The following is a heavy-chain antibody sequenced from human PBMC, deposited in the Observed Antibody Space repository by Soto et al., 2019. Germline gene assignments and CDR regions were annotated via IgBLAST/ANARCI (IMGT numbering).Heavy chain of an antibody. CDR3: TTGIAAAGTDYYYAMDV. CDR2: MHPGNNQH. V-gene: IGHV1-8*01. D-gene: IGHD6-13*01. CDR1: GYPFTNYD. Sequence: ASVKVSCKTSGYPFTNYDIHWVRQATGQGLEWMGWMHPGNNQHVYTQKFRGRVTVSTGTSISTTYMELSSLKTDDTAAYYCTTGIAAAGTDYYYAMDVWGQGTTVTVSS. J-gene: IGHJ6*02.